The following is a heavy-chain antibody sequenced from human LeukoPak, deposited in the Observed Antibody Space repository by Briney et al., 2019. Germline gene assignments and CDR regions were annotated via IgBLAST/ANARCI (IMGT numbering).Heavy chain of an antibody. J-gene: IGHJ6*03. V-gene: IGHV1-2*02. D-gene: IGHD3-3*01. CDR1: GYTFTGYY. Sequence: AAVNVSCKASGYTFTGYYMHWVRQAPGQGLEWMGWINPNSGGTNYAQKFQGRVTMTRDTSISTAYMELSRLRSDDTAVYYCARALRFLEWLSRWDYYYYMDVWGKGTTFTVCS. CDR2: INPNSGGT. CDR3: ARALRFLEWLSRWDYYYYMDV.